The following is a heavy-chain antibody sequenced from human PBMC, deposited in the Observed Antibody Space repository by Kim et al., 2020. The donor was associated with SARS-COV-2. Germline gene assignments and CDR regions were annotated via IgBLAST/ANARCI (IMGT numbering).Heavy chain of an antibody. V-gene: IGHV4-34*01. Sequence: SETLSLTCAVYGGSFSGYYWSWIRQPPGKGLEWIGEINHSGSTNYNPSLKSRVTISVDTSKNQFSLKLSSVTAADTAVYYCAGSSSSGSFTTQKFDYWGQGTLVTVSS. J-gene: IGHJ4*02. CDR2: INHSGST. CDR3: AGSSSSGSFTTQKFDY. CDR1: GGSFSGYY. D-gene: IGHD6-6*01.